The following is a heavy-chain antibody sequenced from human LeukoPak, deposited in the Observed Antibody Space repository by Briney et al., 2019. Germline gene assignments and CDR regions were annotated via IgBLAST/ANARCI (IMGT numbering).Heavy chain of an antibody. D-gene: IGHD1-26*01. CDR1: GFTFSSQS. V-gene: IGHV3-21*01. Sequence: GGSLRLSYAPSGFTFSSQSMKWVRQPRGKGRECVSSISSSSSYIYYADSVKGRFTISRDNAKNSLYLQMNSLRAKDTAVYYCASQASDSGSYGIWGQGTLVTVSS. J-gene: IGHJ4*02. CDR3: ASQASDSGSYGI. CDR2: ISSSSSYI.